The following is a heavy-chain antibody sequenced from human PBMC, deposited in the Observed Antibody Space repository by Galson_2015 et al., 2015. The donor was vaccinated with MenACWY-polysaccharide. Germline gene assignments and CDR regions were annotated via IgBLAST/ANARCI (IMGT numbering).Heavy chain of an antibody. D-gene: IGHD1-26*01. CDR2: ISSSASYI. V-gene: IGHV3-21*01. Sequence: SLRLSCAASGFSFSDYNMNWVRQAPGKGLEWVSIISSSASYIYYADSVKGRFTISRDNAKNSLYLQMNSLRAEDTAIYYCARDKCGGSYWGNTKIDYWGQGTLVTVSS. CDR1: GFSFSDYN. CDR3: ARDKCGGSYWGNTKIDY. J-gene: IGHJ4*02.